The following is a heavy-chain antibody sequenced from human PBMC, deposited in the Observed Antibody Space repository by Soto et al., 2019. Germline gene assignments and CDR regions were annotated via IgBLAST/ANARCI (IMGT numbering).Heavy chain of an antibody. CDR3: AIPTPYCGGDCPLDY. J-gene: IGHJ4*02. Sequence: QVQLQQWGAGLLKPSETLSLTCAVYGGSFSGYYWSWIRQPPGKGLEWIGEINHSGSTNYNPSLKSRVTISVDTSKNQFSLKLSSVTAADTAVYYCAIPTPYCGGDCPLDYWGQGTLVTVSS. CDR1: GGSFSGYY. D-gene: IGHD2-21*01. CDR2: INHSGST. V-gene: IGHV4-34*01.